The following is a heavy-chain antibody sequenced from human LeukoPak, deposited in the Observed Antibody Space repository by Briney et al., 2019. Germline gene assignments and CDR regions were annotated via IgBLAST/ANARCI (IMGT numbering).Heavy chain of an antibody. D-gene: IGHD3-22*01. V-gene: IGHV4-59*01. Sequence: SETLSLTCTVSGGSISSYYWSWIRQPPGKGLEWIGDIYYSGSTNYNPSLNSQVTISVDTSKNQFSLKLGSVTAADTAVYYCATGSPKHYYDSSGYFGFNYYYGMDVWGQGTTVTVSS. CDR1: GGSISSYY. CDR3: ATGSPKHYYDSSGYFGFNYYYGMDV. J-gene: IGHJ6*02. CDR2: IYYSGST.